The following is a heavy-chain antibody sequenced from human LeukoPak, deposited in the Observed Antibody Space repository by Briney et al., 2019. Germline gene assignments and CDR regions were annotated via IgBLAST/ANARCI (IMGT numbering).Heavy chain of an antibody. CDR2: ISGSGDNT. D-gene: IGHD3-22*01. Sequence: GGSLRLSCAASGFTFSSYEMNWVRQAPGKGLEWVSAISGSGDNTHYADSVKGRFTISRDNSKNTLYLQMNSLRAEDTAVYYCAKDRTGSGYPRLSYWGQGTLVTVSS. CDR1: GFTFSSYE. CDR3: AKDRTGSGYPRLSY. V-gene: IGHV3-23*01. J-gene: IGHJ4*02.